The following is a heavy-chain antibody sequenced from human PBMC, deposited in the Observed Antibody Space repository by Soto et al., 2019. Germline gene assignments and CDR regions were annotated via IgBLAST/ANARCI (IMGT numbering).Heavy chain of an antibody. V-gene: IGHV3-21*01. CDR3: ARGGSALPYAARHWFDR. CDR2: ISDSGHYI. CDR1: GFTFSTYG. Sequence: GGSLSLSCSASGFTFSTYGMNWVRQAPGKGLEWLSSISDSGHYIYYADSVKGRFTISRDNAKNSLFLQMNSLRGEDTAVYYCARGGSALPYAARHWFDRWGHGARVTVAS. J-gene: IGHJ5*02. D-gene: IGHD3-16*01.